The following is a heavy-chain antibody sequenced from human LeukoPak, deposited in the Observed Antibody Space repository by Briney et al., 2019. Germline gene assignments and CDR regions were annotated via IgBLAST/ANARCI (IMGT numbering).Heavy chain of an antibody. CDR1: GYTFTGYY. V-gene: IGHV1-2*02. Sequence: GASVKVSCKASGYTFTGYYMHWVRQAPGQGLEWMGWINPNSGGTNYAQKFQGRVTMTRDTSISTAYMELSRLRSDDTAVYYCARKGLRGYSYGSRAALLDYRGQGTLVTVSS. J-gene: IGHJ4*02. D-gene: IGHD5-18*01. CDR3: ARKGLRGYSYGSRAALLDY. CDR2: INPNSGGT.